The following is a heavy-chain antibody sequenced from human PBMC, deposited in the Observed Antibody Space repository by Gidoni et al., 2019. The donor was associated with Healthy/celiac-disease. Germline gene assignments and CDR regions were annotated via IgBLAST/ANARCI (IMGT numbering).Heavy chain of an antibody. J-gene: IGHJ4*02. D-gene: IGHD2-2*01. CDR3: ARDPDIVVVPAAIMGSYFDY. V-gene: IGHV1-46*01. Sequence: QVQLVQSGAEVKKPGASVKVSCKASGYTFTSYYMHWVRQAPGQGLEWMGIINPSGGSTSYAKKFQGRVTMTRDTSTSTVYMELSSLRSEDTAVYYCARDPDIVVVPAAIMGSYFDYWGQGTLVTVSS. CDR1: GYTFTSYY. CDR2: INPSGGST.